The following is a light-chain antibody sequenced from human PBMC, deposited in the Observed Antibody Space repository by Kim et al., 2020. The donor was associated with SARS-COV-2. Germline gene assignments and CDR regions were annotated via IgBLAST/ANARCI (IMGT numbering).Light chain of an antibody. Sequence: GQTVTISCTHSSGSIASNYVQWYQQRPGSAPTTVIYEDNQRPSGVPDRFSGSIDSSSNSASLTISGLKTEDEADYYCQSYDSSIVVFGGGTKLTVL. J-gene: IGLJ2*01. V-gene: IGLV6-57*03. CDR1: SGSIASNY. CDR2: EDN. CDR3: QSYDSSIVV.